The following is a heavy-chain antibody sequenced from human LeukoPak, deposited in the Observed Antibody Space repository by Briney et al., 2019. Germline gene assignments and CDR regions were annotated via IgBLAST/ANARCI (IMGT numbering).Heavy chain of an antibody. CDR3: ARGGIHYDILTGYYFHYYYYMDV. Sequence: PSETLSLTCTVSGGSISSYYWSWIRQPAGKGLEWIGRIYTSGSTNYNPSLKSRVTMSVDTSKNQFSLKLSSVTAADTAVYYCARGGIHYDILTGYYFHYYYYMDVWGKGTTVTISS. D-gene: IGHD3-9*01. CDR1: GGSISSYY. CDR2: IYTSGST. J-gene: IGHJ6*03. V-gene: IGHV4-4*07.